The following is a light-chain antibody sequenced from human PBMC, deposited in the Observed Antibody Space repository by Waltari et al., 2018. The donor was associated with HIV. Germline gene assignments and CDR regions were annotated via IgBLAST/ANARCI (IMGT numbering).Light chain of an antibody. CDR1: SSNIGHFS. CDR2: SNN. CDR3: AVWDDSLRGGV. Sequence: QSVLTHPLSASGTPGPRVTTPCSGSSSNIGHFSVSCYQHLPGAAPKLLIYSNNQRPSGVPARFSGSRSGTSASLAISGLRSEDEAVYSCAVWDDSLRGGVFGGGTKLTVL. J-gene: IGLJ3*02. V-gene: IGLV1-47*01.